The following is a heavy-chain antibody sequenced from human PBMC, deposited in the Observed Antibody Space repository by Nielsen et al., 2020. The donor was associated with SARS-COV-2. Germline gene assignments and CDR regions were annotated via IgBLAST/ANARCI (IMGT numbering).Heavy chain of an antibody. Sequence: GESLKISCAASGFTFSSYWMHWVRQAPGKGLVWVSRINSDGSSTSYADSVKGRFTISRDNAKNTLYLQMNSLRAEDTAVYYCARDQQLGSGYYFDYWGQGTLVTVSS. V-gene: IGHV3-74*01. CDR1: GFTFSSYW. CDR2: INSDGSST. CDR3: ARDQQLGSGYYFDY. D-gene: IGHD6-19*01. J-gene: IGHJ4*02.